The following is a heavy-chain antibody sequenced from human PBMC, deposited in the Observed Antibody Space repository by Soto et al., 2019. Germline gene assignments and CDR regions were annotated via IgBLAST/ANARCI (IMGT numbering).Heavy chain of an antibody. CDR1: GFTFSSYA. CDR2: ISGSGGST. J-gene: IGHJ4*02. CDR3: AKGALPLYGYNYEGEYFDY. D-gene: IGHD5-12*01. V-gene: IGHV3-23*01. Sequence: PGGSLRLSCAASGFTFSSYAMSWVRQAPGKGLEWVSAISGSGGSTYYADSVKGRSTISRDNSKNTLYLQMNSLRAEDTAVYYCAKGALPLYGYNYEGEYFDYWGQGTLVTVSS.